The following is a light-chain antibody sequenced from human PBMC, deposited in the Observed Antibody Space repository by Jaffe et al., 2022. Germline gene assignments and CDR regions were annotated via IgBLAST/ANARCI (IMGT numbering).Light chain of an antibody. V-gene: IGLV1-40*01. Sequence: QSVLTQPPSVSGAPGQRVTISCTGTSSNIGANYDVYWYQQLPRTAPKLLIYDHSNRPSGVPDRFSGSRSGTSASLAITGLQSEDEADYYCQSYDSSLSGYVFGTGTTVTVL. CDR2: DHS. CDR1: SSNIGANYD. J-gene: IGLJ1*01. CDR3: QSYDSSLSGYV.